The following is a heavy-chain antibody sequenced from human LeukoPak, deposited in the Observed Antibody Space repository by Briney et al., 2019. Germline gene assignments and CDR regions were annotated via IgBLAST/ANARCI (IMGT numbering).Heavy chain of an antibody. CDR2: ISYDGSNK. V-gene: IGHV3-30*04. CDR1: GFTFSSYA. D-gene: IGHD3-10*01. J-gene: IGHJ4*02. CDR3: AGDNYYGSGYSYYFDY. Sequence: GGSLRLSCAASGFTFSSYAMHWVRQAPGKGLEWVAVISYDGSNKYYADSVRGRFTISRDNSKNTLYLQMNSLRAEDTAVYYCAGDNYYGSGYSYYFDYWGQGTLVTVSS.